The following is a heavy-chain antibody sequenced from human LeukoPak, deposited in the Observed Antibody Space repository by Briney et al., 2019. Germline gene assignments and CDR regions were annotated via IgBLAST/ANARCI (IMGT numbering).Heavy chain of an antibody. CDR3: AGIRKGYSYGYALDAFDI. J-gene: IGHJ3*02. Sequence: PSETLSLTCTVSGASISNYYWSWIRQPPGKGLEWIGYIYYSGSTNYNPSLKSRVTISVDTSKNQFSLKLSSVTAADTAVYYCAGIRKGYSYGYALDAFDIWGQGTMVTVSS. V-gene: IGHV4-59*01. CDR1: GASISNYY. D-gene: IGHD5-18*01. CDR2: IYYSGST.